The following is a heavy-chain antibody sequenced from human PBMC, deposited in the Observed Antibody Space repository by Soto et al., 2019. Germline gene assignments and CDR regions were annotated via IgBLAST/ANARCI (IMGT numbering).Heavy chain of an antibody. CDR2: IIPIFGTA. D-gene: IGHD5-12*01. V-gene: IGHV1-69*13. Sequence: XSVKVSCKASGGTFSSYAISWVRQAPGQGLEWMGGIIPIFGTANYAQKFQGRVTITADESTSTAYMELSSLRSEDTAVYYCARADRRWLQTDAFDIWGQGKMVTVSS. CDR3: ARADRRWLQTDAFDI. CDR1: GGTFSSYA. J-gene: IGHJ3*02.